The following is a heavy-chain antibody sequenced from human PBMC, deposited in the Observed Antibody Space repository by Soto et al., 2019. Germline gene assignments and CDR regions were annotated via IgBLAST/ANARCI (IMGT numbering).Heavy chain of an antibody. V-gene: IGHV1-18*01. CDR3: SRFIMVGGWFDPNYYHGMDV. D-gene: IGHD6-19*01. J-gene: IGHJ6*02. Sequence: QVQLVQSGAAVKKPGASVTVSCKTSGYTFSNYGINWVRQAPGQGLEWMGWISGYNGNTNYAQTVQGRVTMTTDTSTGTVYMELRSLKSDDTAIYYCSRFIMVGGWFDPNYYHGMDVWGQGTTVTGSS. CDR2: ISGYNGNT. CDR1: GYTFSNYG.